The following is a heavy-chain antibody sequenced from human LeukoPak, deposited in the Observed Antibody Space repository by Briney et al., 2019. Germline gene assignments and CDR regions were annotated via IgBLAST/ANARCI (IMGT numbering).Heavy chain of an antibody. V-gene: IGHV3-7*01. J-gene: IGHJ5*01. CDR1: GFMFDKQW. Sequence: GGSLRLSCGASGFMFDKQWMHWVGQAQGKGLEWVANIKGDGSERNYLGSVRGRFTISRDNAKNSLHLQMNYLRVEDTAVYYCAREPPFDQSSVLADSWGQGTRVTVSS. D-gene: IGHD3-22*01. CDR3: AREPPFDQSSVLADS. CDR2: IKGDGSER.